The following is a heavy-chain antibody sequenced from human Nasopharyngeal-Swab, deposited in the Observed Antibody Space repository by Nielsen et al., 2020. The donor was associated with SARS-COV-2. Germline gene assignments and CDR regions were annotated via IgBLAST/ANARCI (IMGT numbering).Heavy chain of an antibody. CDR3: ARDSDFWCGSSVGPFDP. CDR1: GFVFSRYA. Sequence: GESLKISCAGSGFVFSRYAMHWVRQAPGKGLEWLGVISHDGGNKCNVDSVEGRFIISRDNSKNTLYLQMNSLRTDDTAMYYCARDSDFWCGSSVGPFDPWGQGTLFTVSS. D-gene: IGHD3-3*01. CDR2: ISHDGGNK. J-gene: IGHJ5*02. V-gene: IGHV3-30-3*01.